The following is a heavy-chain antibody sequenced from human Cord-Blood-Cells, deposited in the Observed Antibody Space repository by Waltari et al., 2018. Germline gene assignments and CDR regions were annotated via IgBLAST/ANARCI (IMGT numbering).Heavy chain of an antibody. D-gene: IGHD5-12*01. V-gene: IGHV3-9*01. CDR2: ISLNSGSI. Sequence: EVQLVESGGGLVQPGRSLRLSCAASGFTFDDYAMHWVRQAPGKGLEWVSGISLNSGSIGYADSVKGRFTISRDNAKNSLYLQMNSLRAEDTALYYCAKDMGEDSGYDFDYWGQGTLVTVSS. J-gene: IGHJ4*02. CDR3: AKDMGEDSGYDFDY. CDR1: GFTFDDYA.